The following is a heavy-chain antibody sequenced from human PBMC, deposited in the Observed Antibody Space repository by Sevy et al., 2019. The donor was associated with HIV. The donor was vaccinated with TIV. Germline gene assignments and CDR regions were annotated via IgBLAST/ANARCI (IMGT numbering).Heavy chain of an antibody. Sequence: GGSLRLSCAASGFTFSSYSMNWVRQAPGKGLEWVSSISSSSSYIYYADSVKGRFTISRDNAKNSLYLQMNSLRAEDTAVYYCARAVYSSGWYDELDAEYFQHWGQCTLVTVSS. J-gene: IGHJ1*01. V-gene: IGHV3-21*01. CDR3: ARAVYSSGWYDELDAEYFQH. D-gene: IGHD6-19*01. CDR1: GFTFSSYS. CDR2: ISSSSSYI.